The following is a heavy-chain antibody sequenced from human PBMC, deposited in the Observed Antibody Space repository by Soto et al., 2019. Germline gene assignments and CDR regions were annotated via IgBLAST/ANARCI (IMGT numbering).Heavy chain of an antibody. CDR2: ISGSGGST. D-gene: IGHD2-15*01. J-gene: IGHJ4*02. Sequence: WGSRRLSCAASGFTFSSYAMSWVRQAPGKGLEWVSAISGSGGSTYYADSVKGRFTISRDNSKNTLYLQMNSLRAEDTAVYYCAKERSGGLQYYFDFWGQGTLVTVSS. CDR3: AKERSGGLQYYFDF. V-gene: IGHV3-23*01. CDR1: GFTFSSYA.